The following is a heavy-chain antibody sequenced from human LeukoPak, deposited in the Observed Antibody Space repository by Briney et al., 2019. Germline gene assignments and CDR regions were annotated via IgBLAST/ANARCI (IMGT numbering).Heavy chain of an antibody. CDR3: ARDTVTSSYGMDV. D-gene: IGHD4-17*01. CDR1: GFTFSSYS. Sequence: GGSLRLSCAASGFTFSSYSMNWVRQAPGKGLEWVSSISSSSSYIYYADSVKGRFAISRDNAKNSLYLQMNSLRAEDTAVYYCARDTVTSSYGMDVWGQGTTVTVSS. V-gene: IGHV3-21*01. J-gene: IGHJ6*02. CDR2: ISSSSSYI.